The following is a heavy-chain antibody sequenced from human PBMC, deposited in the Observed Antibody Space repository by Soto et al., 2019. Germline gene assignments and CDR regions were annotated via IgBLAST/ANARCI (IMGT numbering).Heavy chain of an antibody. CDR1: GFIFSSSA. V-gene: IGHV3-23*01. CDR3: AKGGGDSLRYGMDV. Sequence: GSLRLSCSASGFIFSSSAMNWVRQAPGKGLEWVSAISGSGGSIYYADSVKGRFTISRDNSKTTLYLEMDSLRAEDTAVYYCAKGGGDSLRYGMDVWGQGTTVTVSS. J-gene: IGHJ6*02. CDR2: ISGSGGSI. D-gene: IGHD2-21*02.